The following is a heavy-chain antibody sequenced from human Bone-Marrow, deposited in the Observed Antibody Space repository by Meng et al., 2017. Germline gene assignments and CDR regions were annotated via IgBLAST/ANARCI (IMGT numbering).Heavy chain of an antibody. Sequence: SETLSLTCTVSGGSISSYYWSWIRQPPGKGLEWIGSIYYSGSTYYNPSLKSRVTISVDTSKNQFSLKLSSVTAADTAVYYCARQLYRLTGNDAFDIWGQGTMVTVSS. J-gene: IGHJ3*02. V-gene: IGHV4-59*08. CDR1: GGSISSYY. CDR3: ARQLYRLTGNDAFDI. D-gene: IGHD1-20*01. CDR2: IYYSGST.